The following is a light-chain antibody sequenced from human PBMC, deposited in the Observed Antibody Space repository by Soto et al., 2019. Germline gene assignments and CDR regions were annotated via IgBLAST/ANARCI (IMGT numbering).Light chain of an antibody. Sequence: IVVTQSPGTLSLSPGERATLSCRASQSVSSSYLAWYQQKPGQAPRLLIYGASSRATGIPDRFSGSGSGTDFTLTISSLEPEDFAVYYCQQRSNWPLVTFGQGTRLEI. V-gene: IGKV3D-20*02. CDR3: QQRSNWPLVT. CDR1: QSVSSSY. CDR2: GAS. J-gene: IGKJ5*01.